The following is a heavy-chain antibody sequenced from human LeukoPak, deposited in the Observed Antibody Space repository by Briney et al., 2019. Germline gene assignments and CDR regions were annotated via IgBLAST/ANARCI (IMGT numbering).Heavy chain of an antibody. CDR3: AKGRDIVVVPAAITFDY. CDR2: IRSKANSYAT. Sequence: GGSLKLSCAASGFTFSGSAMHWVRQASGKGLEWVGRIRSKANSYATAYAASVEGRFTISRDNSKNTLYLQMNSLRAEDTAVYYCAKGRDIVVVPAAITFDYWGQGTLVTVSS. D-gene: IGHD2-2*01. J-gene: IGHJ4*02. CDR1: GFTFSGSA. V-gene: IGHV3-73*01.